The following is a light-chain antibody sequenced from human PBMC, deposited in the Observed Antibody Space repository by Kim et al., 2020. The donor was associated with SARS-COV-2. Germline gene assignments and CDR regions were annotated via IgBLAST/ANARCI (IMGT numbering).Light chain of an antibody. CDR2: KAS. J-gene: IGKJ1*01. Sequence: FGLAAFVGASVTITCRASQGIDSWMALYQQKPGKAPKLLSNKASNLHSGVPSRFSGSGSGTEYTLTMSSLQPDDSATYYCQHSWTFGQGTKVDIK. CDR3: QHSWT. CDR1: QGIDSW. V-gene: IGKV1-5*03.